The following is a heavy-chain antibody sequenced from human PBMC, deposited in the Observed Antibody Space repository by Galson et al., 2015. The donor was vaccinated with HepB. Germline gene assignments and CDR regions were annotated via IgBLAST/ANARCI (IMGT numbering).Heavy chain of an antibody. CDR3: AGGSNWILDY. V-gene: IGHV3-21*01. CDR2: ISSSSSYI. Sequence: SLRLSCAASGFTFSSYVMNWVRQAPGKGLEWVSSISSSSSYIYYADSVKGRFTISRDNAKNSLYLQMNSLRPEDTAVYYCAGGSNWILDYWGQGTLVTVSS. CDR1: GFTFSSYV. D-gene: IGHD1-20*01. J-gene: IGHJ4*02.